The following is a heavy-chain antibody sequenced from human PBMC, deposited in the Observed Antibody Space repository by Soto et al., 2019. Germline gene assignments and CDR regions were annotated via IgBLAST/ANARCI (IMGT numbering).Heavy chain of an antibody. J-gene: IGHJ4*02. CDR3: ARSAGWYAVHS. V-gene: IGHV4-4*02. D-gene: IGHD6-19*01. CDR2: VFHTGTT. CDR1: GDSFSSPYY. Sequence: QVQLQESGPGLVKPSGTLSLTCAVSGDSFSSPYYWCWVRQPPGKGLEWIGEVFHTGTTSYNPSLRSRVTISMDKSNNQFSLDLSSVTAADTAVYYCARSAGWYAVHSWGPGTLVIVSS.